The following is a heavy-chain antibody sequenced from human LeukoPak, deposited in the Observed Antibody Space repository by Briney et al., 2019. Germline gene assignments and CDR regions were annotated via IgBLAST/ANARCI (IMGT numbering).Heavy chain of an antibody. J-gene: IGHJ4*02. D-gene: IGHD3-3*01. CDR3: AKENYDFWSGYSAPLDY. Sequence: PGGSRRLSCAASGFTFSSYAMSWVRQAPGKGLEWVSAISGSGGSTYYADSVKGRFTISRDNSKNTLYLQMNSLRAEDTAVYYCAKENYDFWSGYSAPLDYWGQGTLVTVSS. CDR1: GFTFSSYA. V-gene: IGHV3-23*01. CDR2: ISGSGGST.